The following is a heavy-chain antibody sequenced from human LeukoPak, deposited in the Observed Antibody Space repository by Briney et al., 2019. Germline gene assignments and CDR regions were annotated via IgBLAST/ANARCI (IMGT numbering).Heavy chain of an antibody. J-gene: IGHJ4*02. D-gene: IGHD3-10*01. CDR1: GCSISSGAYY. V-gene: IGHV4-30-4*08. CDR2: GYYGGST. CDR3: ARFTMVRGVIPFDY. Sequence: SETLSLTCTVSGCSISSGAYYWGWIRQPPGKGWEWIVCGYYGGSTYYDPSLKSRVTVSVDTPKNQFSLKLSSVTAADTAVYYCARFTMVRGVIPFDYWGQGTLVTVSS.